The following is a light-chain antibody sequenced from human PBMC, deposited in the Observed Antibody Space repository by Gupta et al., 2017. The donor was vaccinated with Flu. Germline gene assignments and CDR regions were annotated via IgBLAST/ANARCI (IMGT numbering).Light chain of an antibody. J-gene: IGKJ2*01. Sequence: IQMTQSPSSLSASLGDRVTITCRASQGISSWLAWYQQKPGKAPKLLIYAASTLQSGVPSRFSGSGSGTDYALTISSLQPEDFATYFCQQANSLPHTFGQGTKLEIK. V-gene: IGKV1-12*01. CDR1: QGISSW. CDR3: QQANSLPHT. CDR2: AAS.